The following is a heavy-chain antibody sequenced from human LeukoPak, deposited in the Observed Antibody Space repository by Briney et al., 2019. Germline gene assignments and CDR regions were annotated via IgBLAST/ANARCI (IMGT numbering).Heavy chain of an antibody. CDR3: TTVWYSYEPYFDY. CDR2: IKSNTDGGTT. V-gene: IGHV3-15*01. Sequence: GGSLRLSCAASGFTFSNAWMSWVRQAPGKGLEWVGRIKSNTDGGTTDYAAPVKGRFTISRDDSKNTLYLQVNSLKTEDTAVYYCTTVWYSYEPYFDYWGQGTLVTVSS. J-gene: IGHJ4*02. D-gene: IGHD5-18*01. CDR1: GFTFSNAW.